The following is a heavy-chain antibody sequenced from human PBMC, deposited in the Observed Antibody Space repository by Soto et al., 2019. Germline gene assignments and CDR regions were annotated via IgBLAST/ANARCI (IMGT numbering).Heavy chain of an antibody. CDR3: AKDTFYHDTSGYYIFEY. D-gene: IGHD3-22*01. Sequence: QVQLVESGGDLFQPGRSLRLSCATSGFTFSSYGIHWVRQAPGKGLEWVAVISYDGRNKKFADSVEGRFTISRDNSKDTLYLQMNSLRAEDTAVYYCAKDTFYHDTSGYYIFEYWGQGTLVTVSS. CDR2: ISYDGRNK. CDR1: GFTFSSYG. V-gene: IGHV3-30*18. J-gene: IGHJ4*02.